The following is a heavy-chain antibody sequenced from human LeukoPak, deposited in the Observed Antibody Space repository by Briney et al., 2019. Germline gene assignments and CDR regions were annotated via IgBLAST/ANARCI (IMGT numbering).Heavy chain of an antibody. CDR1: GFIFSSYW. J-gene: IGHJ4*02. Sequence: GGSLRLSCAASGFIFSSYWMSWVRQAPGKGLEWVANIKHDGSEKYYVDSVKGRFTISRDNSKNTLYLQMNSLRAEDTAVYYCAKEKKYYYDSTGYPGYDYWGQGTLVTVSS. CDR2: IKHDGSEK. D-gene: IGHD3-22*01. CDR3: AKEKKYYYDSTGYPGYDY. V-gene: IGHV3-7*01.